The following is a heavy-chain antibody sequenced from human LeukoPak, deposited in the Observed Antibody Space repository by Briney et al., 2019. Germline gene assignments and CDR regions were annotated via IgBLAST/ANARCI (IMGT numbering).Heavy chain of an antibody. V-gene: IGHV4-59*08. D-gene: IGHD4-11*01. Sequence: SETLSLTYTVSVGSISSYYWSGIPQPPGKGLEWIAYIYDSGSTNYNPSPKSRVTISVDTSKGQLSLRLSSVTAADTAVYYCGRHGLRSYSNFWFAPWGQGTLVTVSS. CDR1: VGSISSYY. CDR2: IYDSGST. J-gene: IGHJ5*02. CDR3: GRHGLRSYSNFWFAP.